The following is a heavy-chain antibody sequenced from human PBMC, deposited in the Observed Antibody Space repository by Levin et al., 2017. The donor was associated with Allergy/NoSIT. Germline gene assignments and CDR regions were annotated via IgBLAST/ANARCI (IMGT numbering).Heavy chain of an antibody. CDR3: ARAGIAVAQNTYGMDV. D-gene: IGHD6-19*01. J-gene: IGHJ6*02. V-gene: IGHV3-33*01. CDR2: IWYDGSNK. CDR1: GFTFSSFG. Sequence: PGGSLRLSCAASGFTFSSFGMHWVRQAPGKGLEWVAVIWYDGSNKYYADSVKGRFTISRDNSKNTLYLQMNSLRAEDTAVYYCARAGIAVAQNTYGMDVWGQGTTVTVSS.